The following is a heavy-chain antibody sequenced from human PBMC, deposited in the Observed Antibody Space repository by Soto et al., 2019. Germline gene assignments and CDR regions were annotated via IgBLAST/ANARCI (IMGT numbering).Heavy chain of an antibody. J-gene: IGHJ2*01. CDR1: GYTFTGYY. CDR2: INPNSGGT. D-gene: IGHD3-22*01. CDR3: ARVSGYYQFRYWYFDL. Sequence: QVQLVQSGAEVKKPGASVKVSCKASGYTFTGYYMHWVRQAPGQGLEWMGWINPNSGGTNYAQKFQGRVTMTRDTSISTAYMELSRLRSDDTAVYYCARVSGYYQFRYWYFDLWGRGTLVTVSS. V-gene: IGHV1-2*02.